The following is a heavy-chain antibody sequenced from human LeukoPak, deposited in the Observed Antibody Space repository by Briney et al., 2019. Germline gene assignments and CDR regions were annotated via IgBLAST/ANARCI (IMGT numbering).Heavy chain of an antibody. J-gene: IGHJ4*02. Sequence: GASVKVSCKVSGYTLTELSMHWVRQAPGKGLEWMGGFDPEDGETIYAQKFQGRVTMTEDTSTDTAYMELSSLRSEATAVYYCATVSSASSGYLPFDYWGQGTLVTVSS. D-gene: IGHD3-22*01. V-gene: IGHV1-24*01. CDR3: ATVSSASSGYLPFDY. CDR1: GYTLTELS. CDR2: FDPEDGET.